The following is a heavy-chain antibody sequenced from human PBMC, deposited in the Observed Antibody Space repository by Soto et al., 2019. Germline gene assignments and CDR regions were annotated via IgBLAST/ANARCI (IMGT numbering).Heavy chain of an antibody. CDR2: IYHSGNT. D-gene: IGHD6-6*01. CDR3: ARSGIALRPGVGGSWFDP. Sequence: QVQLQESGPGLVKSSGTLSLTCAVSGGSISRSNWWTWVRQPPGKGLEWIGEIYHSGNTNYNPSLKSRVTMSVDKSKNQFSLRVTSVTAADTAVYYCARSGIALRPGVGGSWFDPWGQGTLVTVSS. V-gene: IGHV4-4*02. CDR1: GGSISRSNW. J-gene: IGHJ5*02.